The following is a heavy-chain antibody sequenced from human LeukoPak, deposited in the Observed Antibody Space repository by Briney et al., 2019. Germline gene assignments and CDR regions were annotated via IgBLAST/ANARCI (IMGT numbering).Heavy chain of an antibody. CDR3: AKVDAGYSSGFSGN. V-gene: IGHV1-2*02. CDR2: INPNSGGT. D-gene: IGHD6-19*01. Sequence: ASVKVSCKASGYTFTGYYMHWVRQAPGQGLEWMGWINPNSGGTNYAQKFQGRVTMTRDTSISTAYMELSRLRSDDTAVYYCAKVDAGYSSGFSGNWGQGTLVTVSS. CDR1: GYTFTGYY. J-gene: IGHJ4*02.